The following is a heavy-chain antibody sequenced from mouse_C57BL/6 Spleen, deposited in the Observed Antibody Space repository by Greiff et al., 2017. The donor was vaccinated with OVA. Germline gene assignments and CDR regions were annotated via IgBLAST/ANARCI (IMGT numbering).Heavy chain of an antibody. CDR3: SREWDY. CDR1: GYTFTDYN. CDR2: INPNNGGT. Sequence: VQLHQSGPELVKPGASVKISCKASGYTFTDYNMDWVKQSHGKSLEWIGDINPNNGGTIYNQKFKGKATLTVDKSSSTAYMELRSLTSEDTAVYYCSREWDYWGQGTSVTVSS. V-gene: IGHV1-18*01. J-gene: IGHJ4*01.